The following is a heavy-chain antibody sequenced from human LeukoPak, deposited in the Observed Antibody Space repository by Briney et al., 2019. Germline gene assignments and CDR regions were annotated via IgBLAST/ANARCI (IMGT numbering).Heavy chain of an antibody. CDR2: IKPDGSDK. Sequence: GGSLRLSCAASGFTFSSYAMSWVRQAPGKGLEWVANIKPDGSDKRYVDSVKGRFTISRDNAKTSLFLQMDSLRAEDTAVYYCAKELYGPGSYFGTIDYWGQGTLVTVSS. J-gene: IGHJ4*02. D-gene: IGHD3-10*01. CDR1: GFTFSSYA. V-gene: IGHV3-7*01. CDR3: AKELYGPGSYFGTIDY.